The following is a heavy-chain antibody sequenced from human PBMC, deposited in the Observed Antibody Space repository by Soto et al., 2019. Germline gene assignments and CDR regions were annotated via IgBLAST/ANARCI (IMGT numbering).Heavy chain of an antibody. CDR3: ARDSRQLTQGWFDP. CDR1: GGSFSGYY. CDR2: INHSGST. D-gene: IGHD6-13*01. J-gene: IGHJ5*02. V-gene: IGHV4-34*01. Sequence: PSETLSLTCAVYGGSFSGYYWSWIRQPPGKGLEWIGEINHSGSTNYNPSLKSRVTISVDTSKNQFSLKLSSVTAADTAVYYCARDSRQLTQGWFDPWGQGTLVTVSS.